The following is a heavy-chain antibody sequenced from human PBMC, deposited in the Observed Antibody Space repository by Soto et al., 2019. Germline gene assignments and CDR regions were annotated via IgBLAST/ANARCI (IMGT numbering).Heavy chain of an antibody. CDR1: GFSLTTVGVG. V-gene: IGHV2-5*02. CDR2: IYWDDDK. CDR3: ANRHVSPAYFDF. Sequence: QITLRESGPALVKPTQTLTLTCTFSGFSLTTVGVGVAWIRQPPGKALEWLALIYWDDDKIYSPSHKSRLTVTKDTSKSHVVFTMSNLDPTDTATYYCANRHVSPAYFDFWGQGTLVTVSS. J-gene: IGHJ4*02.